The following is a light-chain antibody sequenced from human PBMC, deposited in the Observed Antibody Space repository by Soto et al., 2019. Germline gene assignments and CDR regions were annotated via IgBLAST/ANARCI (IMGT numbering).Light chain of an antibody. J-gene: IGKJ4*01. CDR2: KAS. CDR3: QQYNSSPLT. V-gene: IGKV1-5*03. Sequence: DIQMTQSPSTLYASVGDRVTITCRASQSIGASLAWFQQKPGKAPNLLIYKASSLESGVPSRFSGSGSGTEFTLTISTLQPDDFAIHYCQQYNSSPLTFGGGTKVEIK. CDR1: QSIGAS.